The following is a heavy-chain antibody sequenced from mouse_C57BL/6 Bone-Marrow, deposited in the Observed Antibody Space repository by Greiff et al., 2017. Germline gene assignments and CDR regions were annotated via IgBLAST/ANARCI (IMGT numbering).Heavy chain of an antibody. V-gene: IGHV1-64*01. CDR2: IHPNSGST. Sequence: QVQLQQPGAELVKPGASVKLSCKASGYTFTSYWMHWVKQRPGQGLEWIGMIHPNSGSTNYNEKFKSKATLTVDKSSSTAYMQLSSLTSEDSAVYYCARSGNYYGRGYFDVWGTGTTVTVSS. J-gene: IGHJ1*03. CDR1: GYTFTSYW. D-gene: IGHD1-1*01. CDR3: ARSGNYYGRGYFDV.